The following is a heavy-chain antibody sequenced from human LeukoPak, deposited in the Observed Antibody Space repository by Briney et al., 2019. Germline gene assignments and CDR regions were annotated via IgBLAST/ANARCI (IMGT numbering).Heavy chain of an antibody. CDR1: GFTFSSYS. CDR2: VSASSSSI. Sequence: KPGGSLRLSCAASGFTFSSYSMHWVRQAPGKGLEWVSSVSASSSSIYYADSVKGRFTISRDNSKNTLYLQMNSLRAEDTAVYYCAKGDFGGYIDYWGQGTLVTVSS. J-gene: IGHJ4*02. V-gene: IGHV3-21*04. CDR3: AKGDFGGYIDY. D-gene: IGHD2-21*01.